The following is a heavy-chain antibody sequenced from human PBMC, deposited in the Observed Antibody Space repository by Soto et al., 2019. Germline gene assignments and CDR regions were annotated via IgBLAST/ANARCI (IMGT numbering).Heavy chain of an antibody. J-gene: IGHJ3*02. CDR2: ISGSGGST. CDR1: GFTFSSYA. V-gene: IGHV3-23*01. Sequence: EVQLFESGGGLVQPGVSLRLSCAASGFTFSSYAMSWVRQAPGKGLEWVSAISGSGGSTDYADSVKGRFTVSRDNSKNTMYLQMNSLRAADTAVYYCAKTLGRYCCCGSCYSVGDAFDIWGQGTMVTVSS. D-gene: IGHD2-15*01. CDR3: AKTLGRYCCCGSCYSVGDAFDI.